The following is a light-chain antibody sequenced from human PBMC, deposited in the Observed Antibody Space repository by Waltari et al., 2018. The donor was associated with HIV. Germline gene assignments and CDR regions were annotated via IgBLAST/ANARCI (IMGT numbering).Light chain of an antibody. CDR3: CSYAGSSTVV. CDR2: DVN. CDR1: SSAVGAYTS. V-gene: IGLV2-23*02. J-gene: IGLJ2*01. Sequence: QSALPQPASVSGSPGQSITIPCTGTSSAVGAYTSVSWYQQHPAKAPKLMIYDVNKRPSGVSNRFSGSKSGNTASLTISGLQAEDEADYYCCSYAGSSTVVFGGGTKLTVL.